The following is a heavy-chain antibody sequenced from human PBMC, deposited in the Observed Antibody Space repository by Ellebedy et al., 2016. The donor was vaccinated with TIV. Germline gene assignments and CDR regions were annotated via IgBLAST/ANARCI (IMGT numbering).Heavy chain of an antibody. CDR3: ARGNAFDF. CDR2: VDYSGST. Sequence: GSLRLXXTVSGASISSRSSYLGRIRKSPGKGLVWLASVDYSGSTDYQPSLRSRVSISADTSKKQFFLDLSSVTAADTAVYYCARGNAFDFWGQGTQVTVSS. CDR1: GASISSRSSY. V-gene: IGHV4-39*01. J-gene: IGHJ3*01.